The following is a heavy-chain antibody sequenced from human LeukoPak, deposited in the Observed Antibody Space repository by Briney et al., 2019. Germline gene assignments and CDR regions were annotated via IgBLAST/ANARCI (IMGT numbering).Heavy chain of an antibody. CDR1: EFTFSNYA. J-gene: IGHJ4*02. Sequence: GGSLRLSCVGSEFTFSNYAMSWVRQAPGRGLEWVSSISGSGGGTYYADSVKGRFTISRDNAKNSLYLQMNSLRAEDTAVYYCARWSLGDYWGQGTLVTVSS. CDR2: ISGSGGGT. V-gene: IGHV3-23*01. D-gene: IGHD1-26*01. CDR3: ARWSLGDY.